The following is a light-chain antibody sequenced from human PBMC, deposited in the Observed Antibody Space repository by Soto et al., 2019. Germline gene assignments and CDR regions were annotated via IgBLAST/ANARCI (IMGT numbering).Light chain of an antibody. Sequence: QSALTQPRSVSGSPGQSVTISCTGTSSDVGGYNYVSWYQHHPGKAPKLMIYDVSTRPSGVPDRFSGSKSGNTASLTISGLQAEDEADYYCCSYAGSYTYVFGTGTKLTVL. CDR3: CSYAGSYTYV. J-gene: IGLJ1*01. V-gene: IGLV2-11*01. CDR2: DVS. CDR1: SSDVGGYNY.